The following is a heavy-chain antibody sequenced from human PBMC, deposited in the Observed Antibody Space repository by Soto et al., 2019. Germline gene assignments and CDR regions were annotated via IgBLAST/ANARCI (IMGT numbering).Heavy chain of an antibody. Sequence: QLQLQESGPGLVKPSETLSLTCTVSGDSITNHYWGWVRQPPGKGLEWIGTIYYSGSGRLYSNPALKSRLSMSADTSNNVFSLTLNSVTAADTAVYYCARHVPLCTTADCDYLEVLFDPWGRGTLVTVSS. V-gene: IGHV4-39*01. CDR2: IYYSGSGRL. CDR3: ARHVPLCTTADCDYLEVLFDP. J-gene: IGHJ5*02. D-gene: IGHD2-21*02. CDR1: GDSITNHY.